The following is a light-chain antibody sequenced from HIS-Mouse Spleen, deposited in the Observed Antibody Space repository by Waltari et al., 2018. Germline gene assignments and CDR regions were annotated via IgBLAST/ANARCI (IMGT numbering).Light chain of an antibody. CDR1: SSNIGSNY. CDR3: AAWDDSLSGHVV. Sequence: QSVLTQPPSASGTPGQRVTISCSGSSSNIGSNYVYWYQQLPGTAPNLLIYRNNPRPSGAPDRFSGSKSGTSASLSISALRSEDEADYYCAAWDDSLSGHVVFGGGTKLTVL. J-gene: IGLJ2*01. CDR2: RNN. V-gene: IGLV1-47*01.